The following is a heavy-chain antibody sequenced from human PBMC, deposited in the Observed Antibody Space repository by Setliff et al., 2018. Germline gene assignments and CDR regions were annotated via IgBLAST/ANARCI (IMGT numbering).Heavy chain of an antibody. CDR2: IYYSGST. V-gene: IGHV4-39*01. CDR3: ARSAEEFWGGYYTDGPPLPIY. Sequence: SSETLSLTCTVSGGSISTSSYYWGWFRQHPGKGLECIGSIYYSGSTYYNPSLKSRVTISVDTSKNQFSLKLGSVTAADTAVYYCARSAEEFWGGYYTDGPPLPIYWGQGTLVSVSS. D-gene: IGHD3-3*01. CDR1: GGSISTSSYY. J-gene: IGHJ4*02.